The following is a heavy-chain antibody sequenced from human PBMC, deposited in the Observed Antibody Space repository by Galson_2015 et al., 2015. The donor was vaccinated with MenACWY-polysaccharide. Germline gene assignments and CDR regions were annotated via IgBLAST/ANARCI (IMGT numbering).Heavy chain of an antibody. CDR1: GYSFSS. D-gene: IGHD3-22*01. Sequence: SVKVSCKASGYSFSSFNWVRQTTGQGLEWMGWMNPNSGNTGYAQKFQGRVTMTRNTSISIAYMELSSLRSEDTAVYYCARGGKYYYDSSGYLNWFDPWGQGTLVTVSS. CDR3: ARGGKYYYDSSGYLNWFDP. V-gene: IGHV1-8*01. J-gene: IGHJ5*02. CDR2: MNPNSGNT.